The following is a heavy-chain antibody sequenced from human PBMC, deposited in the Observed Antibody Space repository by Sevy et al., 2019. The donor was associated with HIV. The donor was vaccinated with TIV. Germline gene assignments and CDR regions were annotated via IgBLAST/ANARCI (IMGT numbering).Heavy chain of an antibody. CDR2: IKSKTDGGTT. J-gene: IGHJ4*02. V-gene: IGHV3-15*01. D-gene: IGHD4-4*01. Sequence: GGSLRLSCAASAFTFSNAWMSWVRQAPGKGLEWVGRIKSKTDGGTTDYAAPVKGRFTISRDDSKNTLYLQMNSLKTEDTAVYYCTTDRHDDYSNYVYSVDYWGQGTLVTVS. CDR3: TTDRHDDYSNYVYSVDY. CDR1: AFTFSNAW.